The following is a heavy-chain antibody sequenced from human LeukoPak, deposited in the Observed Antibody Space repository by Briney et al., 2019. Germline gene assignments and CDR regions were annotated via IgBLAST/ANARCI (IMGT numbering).Heavy chain of an antibody. CDR2: VNIGGSV. V-gene: IGHV3-53*01. D-gene: IGHD1-26*01. CDR1: GFPFTNNY. CDR3: ARVRRQVGSRWFDS. J-gene: IGHJ5*01. Sequence: GGSLRLSCAASGFPFTNNYMSWVRQAPGKGLEWVSVVNIGGSVSYADSVKGRFTISRDNSNSTLYLQMNSLRVEDTALYYCARVRRQVGSRWFDSWGRGTLVTVSS.